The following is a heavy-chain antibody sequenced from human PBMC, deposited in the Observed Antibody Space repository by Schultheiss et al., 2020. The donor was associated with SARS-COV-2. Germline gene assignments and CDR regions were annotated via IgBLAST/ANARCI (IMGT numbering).Heavy chain of an antibody. Sequence: SETLSLTCAVSGYSISSGYYWGWIRQPPGKGLEWIGSIYHSGSTYYNPSLKSRVTISVDTSKNQFSLKLSSVTAADTAVYYCARADSSSSFDYWGQGTLVTVSS. D-gene: IGHD6-13*01. CDR3: ARADSSSSFDY. CDR1: GYSISSGYY. V-gene: IGHV4-38-2*01. J-gene: IGHJ4*02. CDR2: IYHSGST.